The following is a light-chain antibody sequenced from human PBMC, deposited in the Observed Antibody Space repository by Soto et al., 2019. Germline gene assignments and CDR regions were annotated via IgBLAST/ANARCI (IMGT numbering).Light chain of an antibody. V-gene: IGKV3-20*01. CDR3: QQYGSSPLT. CDR1: PSVSSSY. Sequence: EIVLTQSPGTLSLSPGEIATLACRASPSVSSSYLAWYQQKPGQAPRLLIYGASSRATGIPDRFSGSGSWTGFTLTISRLEPDAFAVYYCQQYGSSPLTFGGGTKVEIK. CDR2: GAS. J-gene: IGKJ4*01.